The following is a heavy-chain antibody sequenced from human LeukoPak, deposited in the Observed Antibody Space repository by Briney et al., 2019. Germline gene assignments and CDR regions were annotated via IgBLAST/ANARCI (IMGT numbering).Heavy chain of an antibody. V-gene: IGHV3-48*03. CDR3: AELGITMIGGV. Sequence: GGSLRLSCAASGLTFSSYEMNGVRQAPGKGLEFISYISSSGTIIYYADSVKGRFTISRDDAKNSLYLQMNSLRAEDTAVYYCAELGITMIGGVWGKGTTVTISS. J-gene: IGHJ6*04. D-gene: IGHD3-10*02. CDR2: ISSSGTII. CDR1: GLTFSSYE.